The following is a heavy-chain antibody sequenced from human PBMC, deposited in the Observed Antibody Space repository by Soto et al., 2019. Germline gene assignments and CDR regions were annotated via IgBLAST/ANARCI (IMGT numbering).Heavy chain of an antibody. Sequence: EVQLVESGGGLVQPGGSLRLSCAASGFTVSSNYMSWVRQAPGKGLEWGSVIYSGGSTYYADSVKVRFTISRHNSKNTLYLQMNSLRAEDTAVYYCARANGGGYGDPQGAGRIYWGQGTLVTVSS. CDR3: ARANGGGYGDPQGAGRIY. J-gene: IGHJ4*02. V-gene: IGHV3-53*04. CDR1: GFTVSSNY. D-gene: IGHD4-17*01. CDR2: IYSGGST.